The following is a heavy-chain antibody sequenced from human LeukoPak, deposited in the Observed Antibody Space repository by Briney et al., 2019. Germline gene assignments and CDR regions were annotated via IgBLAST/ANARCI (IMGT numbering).Heavy chain of an antibody. CDR2: IYGSGGST. CDR1: GFTFSSYA. J-gene: IGHJ4*02. CDR3: ATMGYDIRSGYWPDY. V-gene: IGHV3-23*01. D-gene: IGHD3-3*01. Sequence: GGTLRLSCAASGFTFSSYAMSGLRQAPEKGLEWVSTIYGSGGSTDYTDSVKGRVTISRDNSKNTLYLQMDCLGAEDTAEYYCATMGYDIRSGYWPDYWGQGTLVTVSS.